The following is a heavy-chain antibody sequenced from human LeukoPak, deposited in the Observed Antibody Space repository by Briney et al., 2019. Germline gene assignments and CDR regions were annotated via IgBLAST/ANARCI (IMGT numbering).Heavy chain of an antibody. V-gene: IGHV5-51*01. J-gene: IGHJ5*02. CDR3: AKSDYYDSSRTFDP. CDR2: IYPGDSDT. D-gene: IGHD3-22*01. Sequence: GESLKISCQGSGYSFTSYWIGWVRQMPGKGLEWMGIIYPGDSDTRYSPSFQGHVTISADKSISTAYLQWNSLKASDTAIYYCAKSDYYDSSRTFDPWGQGTLVTVSS. CDR1: GYSFTSYW.